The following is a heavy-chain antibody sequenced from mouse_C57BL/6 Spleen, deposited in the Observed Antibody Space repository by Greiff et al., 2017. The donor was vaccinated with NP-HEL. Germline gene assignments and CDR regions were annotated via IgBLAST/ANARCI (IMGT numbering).Heavy chain of an antibody. CDR2: ISYDGSN. CDR3: AREGLTPAMDY. Sequence: ESGPGLVKPSQSLSLTCSVTGYSITSGYYWNWIRQFPGNKLEWMGYISYDGSNNYNPSLKNRISITRDTSKNQFFLKLNSVTTEDTATYYCAREGLTPAMDYWGQGTSVTVSS. CDR1: GYSITSGYY. V-gene: IGHV3-6*01. J-gene: IGHJ4*01.